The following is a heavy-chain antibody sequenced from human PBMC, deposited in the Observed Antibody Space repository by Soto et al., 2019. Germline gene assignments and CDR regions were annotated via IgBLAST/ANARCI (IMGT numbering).Heavy chain of an antibody. J-gene: IGHJ6*02. V-gene: IGHV1-18*01. D-gene: IGHD6-6*01. Sequence: SVKVSCKASGYTFTSYGINWVGQAPGQGLEWMGWISAYNGNTNYAQKLQGRVTMTTDTSTSTAYMELRSLRSDDTAVYYCANNGIAAQGRYYYYYGMDVWGQGTTVTVSS. CDR1: GYTFTSYG. CDR3: ANNGIAAQGRYYYYYGMDV. CDR2: ISAYNGNT.